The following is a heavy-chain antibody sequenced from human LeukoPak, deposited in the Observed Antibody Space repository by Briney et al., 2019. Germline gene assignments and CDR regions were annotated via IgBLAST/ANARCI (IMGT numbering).Heavy chain of an antibody. D-gene: IGHD2-2*01. Sequence: GASVKVSCKASGYTFTGYYMHWVRQAPGQGLEWMGWINPNSGGTNYAQKFQGRVTMTRDTSISTAYMELSRLRSDDTALYYCAKATGWVPAALFDYWGQGTLVTVSS. CDR2: INPNSGGT. CDR3: AKATGWVPAALFDY. V-gene: IGHV1-2*02. J-gene: IGHJ4*02. CDR1: GYTFTGYY.